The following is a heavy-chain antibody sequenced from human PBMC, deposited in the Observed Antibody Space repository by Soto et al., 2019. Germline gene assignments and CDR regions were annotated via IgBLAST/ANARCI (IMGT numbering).Heavy chain of an antibody. CDR1: GYCFTDYK. CDR2: VDPNGGGS. D-gene: IGHD4-17*01. V-gene: IGHV1-2*04. CDR3: ATWVDYGDFEGFDF. Sequence: QGQLLQSGAEVKKPGASVKVSCKTSGYCFTDYKLHWVRQAPGQGLEWMGWVDPNGGGSNSAQKFQGSVTMTWDTSITTAYLDLTRLTTNDTATYFCATWVDYGDFEGFDFWGQGTLVTVSS. J-gene: IGHJ4*02.